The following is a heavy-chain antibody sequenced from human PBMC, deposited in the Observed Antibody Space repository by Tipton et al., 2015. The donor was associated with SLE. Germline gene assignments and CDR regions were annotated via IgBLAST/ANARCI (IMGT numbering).Heavy chain of an antibody. V-gene: IGHV4-4*02. CDR2: IYHSGST. CDR3: ASSITMVRGGRFDP. CDR1: GGSISSSNW. J-gene: IGHJ5*02. Sequence: GSLRLSCAVSGGSISSSNWWSWVRQPPGKGLEWIGEIYHSGSTNYNPSLKSRVTISVDKSKNQFSLKLSSVTAADTAVYYCASSITMVRGGRFDPWGQGTLVTVSS. D-gene: IGHD3-10*01.